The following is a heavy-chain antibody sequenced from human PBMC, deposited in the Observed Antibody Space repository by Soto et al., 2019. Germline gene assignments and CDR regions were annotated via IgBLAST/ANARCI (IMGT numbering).Heavy chain of an antibody. J-gene: IGHJ6*03. CDR3: ARKDSGYADYMDV. CDR1: GGSISSGGYY. V-gene: IGHV4-31*03. CDR2: IYYSGST. Sequence: TSETLSLTCTVSGGSISSGGYYWSWISQHPGKGLEWIGYIYYSGSTYYNPSLKSRVTMSVDTSENQFSLRLSSVTAADTAVYNCARKDSGYADYMDVWGKGTTVTSP. D-gene: IGHD5-12*01.